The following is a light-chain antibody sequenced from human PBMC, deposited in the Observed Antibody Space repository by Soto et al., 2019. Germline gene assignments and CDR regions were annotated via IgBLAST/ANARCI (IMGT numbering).Light chain of an antibody. CDR1: SSDVGGYNY. CDR3: SSYAGSTPYV. Sequence: QSALTQPPSASGSPGQSVTISCTGTSSDVGGYNYVSWYQQHLGKAPKLMIYEVSKRPSGVPDRFSGSKSGNTASLTVSGRQAEDEADYYCSSYAGSTPYVFGAGTKVTVL. CDR2: EVS. V-gene: IGLV2-8*01. J-gene: IGLJ1*01.